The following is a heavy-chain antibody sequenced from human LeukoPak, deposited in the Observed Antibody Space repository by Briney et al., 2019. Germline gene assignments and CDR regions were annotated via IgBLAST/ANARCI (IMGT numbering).Heavy chain of an antibody. Sequence: ASVKVSCKASGYTFTSYYMHWVRQAPGQGLEWMGIINPSGDSTTYAQKFQGRVTMTRDTSTSTVYMELTSLRSDDTAVYYCARDPRFGSSWYFEYWGQGTLVTVSS. J-gene: IGHJ4*02. CDR3: ARDPRFGSSWYFEY. D-gene: IGHD6-13*01. CDR1: GYTFTSYY. V-gene: IGHV1-46*01. CDR2: INPSGDST.